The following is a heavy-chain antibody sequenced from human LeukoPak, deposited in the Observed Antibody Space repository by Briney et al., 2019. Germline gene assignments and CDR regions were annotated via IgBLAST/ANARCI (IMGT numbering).Heavy chain of an antibody. CDR3: ARDRTSSTSRPAMRY. V-gene: IGHV3-30*04. CDR2: ISYDGSNK. D-gene: IGHD2-2*01. J-gene: IGHJ4*02. CDR1: GFTFSSYA. Sequence: PGGSLGLSCAASGFTFSSYAMHWVRQAPGKGLEWVAVISYDGSNKYYADSVKGRFTISRDNSKNTLYLQMNSLRAEDTAVYYCARDRTSSTSRPAMRYWGQGTLVTVSS.